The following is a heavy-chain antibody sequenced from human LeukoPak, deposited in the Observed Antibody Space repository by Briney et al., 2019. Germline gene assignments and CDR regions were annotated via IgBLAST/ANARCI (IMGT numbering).Heavy chain of an antibody. J-gene: IGHJ6*03. CDR2: IPYDGSNK. Sequence: GGSLRLSCAASGFTFSSYGMHWVRQAPGKGLEWVTFIPYDGSNKYYADSVKGRFNISRDNSKNTLYLQMNSLRAEDTAVYYCAKDRMVYYGGNYYMDVWGKGTTVTVSS. V-gene: IGHV3-30*02. D-gene: IGHD4-23*01. CDR1: GFTFSSYG. CDR3: AKDRMVYYGGNYYMDV.